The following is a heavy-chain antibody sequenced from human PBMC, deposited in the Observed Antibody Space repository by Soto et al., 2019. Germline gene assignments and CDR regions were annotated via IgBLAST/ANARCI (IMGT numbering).Heavy chain of an antibody. J-gene: IGHJ4*02. CDR2: MNPNSGNT. D-gene: IGHD2-2*01. V-gene: IGHV1-8*01. Sequence: ASVKVSCKASGYTFTSYDINWVRQATGQGLEWTGWMNPNSGNTGYAQKFQGRVTMTRNTSISTAYMELSSLRSEDTAVYYCARGGEYQLLHDYWGQGTLVTVSS. CDR3: ARGGEYQLLHDY. CDR1: GYTFTSYD.